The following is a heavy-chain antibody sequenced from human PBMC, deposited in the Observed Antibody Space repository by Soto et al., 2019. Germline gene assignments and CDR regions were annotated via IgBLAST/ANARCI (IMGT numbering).Heavy chain of an antibody. CDR3: ARPTRRIASRLFAFDI. CDR1: GFTFSSYW. J-gene: IGHJ3*02. CDR2: IKQDGSEK. V-gene: IGHV3-7*03. Sequence: GGSLRLSCAASGFTFSSYWMSWVRQAPGKGLEWVANIKQDGSEKYYVDSVKGRFTISRDNAKNSLYLQMNSLRAEDSAVYYCARPTRRIASRLFAFDIWGQGTMVTVSS. D-gene: IGHD6-6*01.